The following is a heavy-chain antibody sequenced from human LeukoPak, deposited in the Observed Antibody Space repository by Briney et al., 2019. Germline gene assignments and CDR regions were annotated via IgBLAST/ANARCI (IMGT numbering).Heavy chain of an antibody. J-gene: IGHJ1*01. CDR1: GFTFSSYE. V-gene: IGHV3-48*03. D-gene: IGHD3-22*01. Sequence: PGGSLRLSCAASGFTFSSYEMNWVRQAPGKGLEWVSYISSSGKTIYYADSVKGRFTISRDNAKNSLYLQMNSLRAEDTAVYYCVVGDYYDTSGYYRASQHWGQGTLVTVSS. CDR2: ISSSGKTI. CDR3: VVGDYYDTSGYYRASQH.